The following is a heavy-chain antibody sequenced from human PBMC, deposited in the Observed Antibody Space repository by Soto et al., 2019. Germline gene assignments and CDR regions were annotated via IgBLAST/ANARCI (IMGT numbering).Heavy chain of an antibody. V-gene: IGHV3-74*01. CDR1: GFTFSRYW. J-gene: IGHJ6*04. D-gene: IGHD3-16*01. CDR2: ISSYGSDT. Sequence: GGSLRLSCAASGFTFSRYWMHWVRQAPGKGLVWVSRISSYGSDTHYADSVKGRFTISRDNAKNTVYLQMNSLRAEDTAVYYCASNYAYAEGYYWYGIDVWGKATTVTVSS. CDR3: ASNYAYAEGYYWYGIDV.